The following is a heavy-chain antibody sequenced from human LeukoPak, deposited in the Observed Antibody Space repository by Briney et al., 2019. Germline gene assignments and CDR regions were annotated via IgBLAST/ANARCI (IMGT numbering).Heavy chain of an antibody. CDR2: INPSGGST. CDR1: GYTFTSYG. Sequence: GASVKVSCKASGYTFTSYGISWVRQAPGQGLEWMGIINPSGGSTSYARKFQGRVTMTRDTSTSTVYMELSSLRSEDTAVYYCARLGESRDSSGYQLANWFDPWGQGTLVTVSS. J-gene: IGHJ5*02. V-gene: IGHV1-46*01. D-gene: IGHD3-22*01. CDR3: ARLGESRDSSGYQLANWFDP.